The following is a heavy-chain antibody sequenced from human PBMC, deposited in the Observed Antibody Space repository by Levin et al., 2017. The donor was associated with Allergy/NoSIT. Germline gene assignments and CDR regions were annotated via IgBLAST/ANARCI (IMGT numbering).Heavy chain of an antibody. V-gene: IGHV3-15*01. D-gene: IGHD6-19*01. Sequence: GESLKISCAASGFTFSNAWMSWVRQAPGKGLEWVGRIKSKTDGGTTDYAAPVKGRFTISRDDSKNTLYLQMNSLKTEDTAVYYCTTDLGIAVAWGDDYWGQGTLVTVSS. J-gene: IGHJ4*02. CDR2: IKSKTDGGTT. CDR1: GFTFSNAW. CDR3: TTDLGIAVAWGDDY.